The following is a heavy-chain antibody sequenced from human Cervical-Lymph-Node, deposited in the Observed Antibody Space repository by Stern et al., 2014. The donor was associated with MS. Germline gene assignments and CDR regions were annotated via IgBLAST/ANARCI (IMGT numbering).Heavy chain of an antibody. Sequence: QVQLQQWGPGLVKPSETLSLTCTVSGGSLRSYYWNWIRQAPGQGLEWLGFIYHTGSVNYNPSLSSRVAMSVDTSKNQFSLTVSSVTTADTAVYYCAREGEYCSGSRCYPFLDYWGQGTLVTVSS. CDR3: AREGEYCSGSRCYPFLDY. J-gene: IGHJ4*02. D-gene: IGHD2-15*01. CDR1: GGSLRSYY. CDR2: IYHTGSV. V-gene: IGHV4-59*01.